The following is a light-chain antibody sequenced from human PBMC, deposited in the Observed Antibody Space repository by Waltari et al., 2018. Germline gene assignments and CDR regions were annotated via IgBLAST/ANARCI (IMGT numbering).Light chain of an antibody. CDR3: QQADSLPLT. CDR2: AAS. V-gene: IGKV1D-12*01. CDR1: QRITSW. J-gene: IGKJ4*01. Sequence: DIQMTQSPSSVSSSVGETVTIPCRASQRITSWLAWYQQKPGKAPKLLIYAASSLQSGVPSRFSGSGSGADFTLTISSLQPEDFATYYCQQADSLPLTFGGGTKVEIK.